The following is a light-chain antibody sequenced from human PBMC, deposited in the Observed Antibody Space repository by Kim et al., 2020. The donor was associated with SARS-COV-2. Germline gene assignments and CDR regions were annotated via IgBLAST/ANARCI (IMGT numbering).Light chain of an antibody. CDR2: QNN. CDR1: KLGDKY. Sequence: VSPGQTASITCSGDKLGDKYVCWYQQKSGQSPTLVVYQNNKRPSGIPERFSGSNSGNTATLIISGTQAMDEADYYCQVWDTSTAVFGGGSKLTVL. J-gene: IGLJ3*02. CDR3: QVWDTSTAV. V-gene: IGLV3-1*01.